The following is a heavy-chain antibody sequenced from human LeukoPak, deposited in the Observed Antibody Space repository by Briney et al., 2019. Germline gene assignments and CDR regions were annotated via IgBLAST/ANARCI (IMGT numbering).Heavy chain of an antibody. CDR1: GFTVSDYH. J-gene: IGHJ6*02. CDR3: ARDLAADKRAMDV. D-gene: IGHD6-13*01. Sequence: GGSLRLSCVATGFTVSDYHMIWLRQAPGKGLEWLSYLTDSSGFTNYADSVKGRFTISRDNAKNSLYLQMNSLRADDTAVYYCARDLAADKRAMDVWGQGTTVTVSS. CDR2: LTDSSGFT. V-gene: IGHV3-11*05.